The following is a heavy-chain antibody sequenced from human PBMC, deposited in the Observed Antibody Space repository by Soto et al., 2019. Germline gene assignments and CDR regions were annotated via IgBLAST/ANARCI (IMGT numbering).Heavy chain of an antibody. J-gene: IGHJ6*03. CDR2: ISSNGVGT. Sequence: EVQLAESGGGLAQPGGSLRLSCAASGFTLRGYAMDWFRQAPGKGLEYVSGISSNGVGTYYANSVQGRFTISRDNSKNTVYLQMCSLRPEDMAVYYFARRARPDFYYMDVWGKGTTVTVSS. CDR3: ARRARPDFYYMDV. V-gene: IGHV3-64*01. CDR1: GFTLRGYA. D-gene: IGHD6-6*01.